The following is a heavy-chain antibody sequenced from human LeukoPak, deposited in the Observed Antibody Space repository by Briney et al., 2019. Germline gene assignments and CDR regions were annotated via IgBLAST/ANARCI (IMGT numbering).Heavy chain of an antibody. J-gene: IGHJ6*03. CDR3: ARVVRLTYYYYYMDV. V-gene: IGHV4-34*01. CDR2: INHSGST. Sequence: SETLSLTCAVYGGSFSGYYWSWTRQPPGKGLEWIGEINHSGSTNYNPSLKSRVTISVDTSKNQFSLKLSSVTAADTAVYYCARVVRLTYYYYYMDVWGKGTTVTVSS. CDR1: GGSFSGYY.